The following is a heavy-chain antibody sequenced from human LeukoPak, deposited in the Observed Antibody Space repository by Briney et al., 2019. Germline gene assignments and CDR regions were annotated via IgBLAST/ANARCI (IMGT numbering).Heavy chain of an antibody. CDR2: INPSGGST. CDR3: ARDHGWEHTFLTTSYVFDY. V-gene: IGHV1-46*01. Sequence: GASVKVSCKASEYTFTGYYMHWVRQAPGQGLEWMGIINPSGGSTSYAQKFQGRVTMTRDTSTSTVYMELSSLRSEDTAVYCCARDHGWEHTFLTTSYVFDYWGQGTLVTVSS. D-gene: IGHD2/OR15-2a*01. J-gene: IGHJ4*02. CDR1: EYTFTGYY.